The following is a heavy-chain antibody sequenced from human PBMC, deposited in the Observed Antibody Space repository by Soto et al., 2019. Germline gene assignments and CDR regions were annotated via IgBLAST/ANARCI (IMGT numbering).Heavy chain of an antibody. D-gene: IGHD3-10*01. J-gene: IGHJ4*02. V-gene: IGHV3-23*01. Sequence: GSLRLSCAPSGFTFSSYAMSWVRQAPGKGLEWISAISGTGGSTYYADSVKGRFTISRDNSKNTLYLQMASLRAEDTAVYYCAKEASYYGSGSYKKPVDYWGQGTLVTVSS. CDR3: AKEASYYGSGSYKKPVDY. CDR1: GFTFSSYA. CDR2: ISGTGGST.